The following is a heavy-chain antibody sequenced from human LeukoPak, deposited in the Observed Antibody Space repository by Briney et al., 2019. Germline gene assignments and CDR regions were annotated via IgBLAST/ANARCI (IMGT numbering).Heavy chain of an antibody. V-gene: IGHV3-48*04. CDR3: ARDLALFEYPRASTPHEFDY. CDR1: GFTFSSYS. J-gene: IGHJ4*02. Sequence: PGGSLRLSCAASGFTFSSYSMNWVRQAPGKGLEWVSYISSSSSTIYYADSVKGRFTISRDNAKNSLYLQMNSLRAEDTAVYYCARDLALFEYPRASTPHEFDYWGQGTLVTVSS. D-gene: IGHD3-10*02. CDR2: ISSSSSTI.